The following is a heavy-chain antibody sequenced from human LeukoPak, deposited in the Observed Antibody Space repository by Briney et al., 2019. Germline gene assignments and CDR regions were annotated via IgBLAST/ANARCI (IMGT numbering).Heavy chain of an antibody. CDR3: SRGVSVVVPLDWFDP. D-gene: IGHD2-2*01. J-gene: IGHJ5*02. Sequence: GGSLRLSCAASGFTFSSYSMNWVRQAPGEGLEWVSSISSSSSYIYYADSVKGRFTISRDNAKNSLYLQMNSLRAEDTAVYYCSRGVSVVVPLDWFDPWGQGTLVTVSS. CDR2: ISSSSSYI. V-gene: IGHV3-21*01. CDR1: GFTFSSYS.